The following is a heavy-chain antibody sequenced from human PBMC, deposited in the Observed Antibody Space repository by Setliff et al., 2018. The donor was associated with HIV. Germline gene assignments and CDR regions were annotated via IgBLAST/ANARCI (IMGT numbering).Heavy chain of an antibody. J-gene: IGHJ3*02. CDR3: GRVGFGELFGAFDI. V-gene: IGHV4-59*01. D-gene: IGHD3-10*01. CDR2: IYYSGST. Sequence: SETLSLTCTVSGGSMSSYYWSWIRQPPGKGLEWVGYIYYSGSTNYNPPLKSRVSISVDTSKNQFSLKLSSVTAADTAMYYCGRVGFGELFGAFDIWGQGIMVTVSS. CDR1: GGSMSSYY.